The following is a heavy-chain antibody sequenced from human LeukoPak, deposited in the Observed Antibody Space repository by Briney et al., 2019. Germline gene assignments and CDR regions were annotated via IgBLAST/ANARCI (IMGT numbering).Heavy chain of an antibody. D-gene: IGHD3-16*02. CDR1: GGSISSGDSY. CDR3: ARHNNYDYIWGSYRPTGGFDY. Sequence: PSETLSLTCTVSGGSISSGDSYWTWIRQPPGKGLEWIGNSYYSGSTYYNPSLKSRVIISVDTSKNQFSLKLSPVTAADTALYYCARHNNYDYIWGSYRPTGGFDYWGQGTLVTVSS. J-gene: IGHJ4*02. V-gene: IGHV4-30-4*01. CDR2: SYYSGST.